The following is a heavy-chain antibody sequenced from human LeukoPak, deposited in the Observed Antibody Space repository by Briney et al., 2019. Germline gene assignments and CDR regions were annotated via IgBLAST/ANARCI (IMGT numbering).Heavy chain of an antibody. J-gene: IGHJ4*02. Sequence: GGSLRLSCAASGFTFSSYWMHWVRQVPGKGLVWVSRINSGGSSIAYADSVKGRFTISRDNSKNTLYLQMDSLRAEDTAVYYCAGGYSATYSYTCVYWGQGTLVTVAS. CDR1: GFTFSSYW. CDR2: INSGGSSI. CDR3: AGGYSATYSYTCVY. V-gene: IGHV3-74*01. D-gene: IGHD3-16*01.